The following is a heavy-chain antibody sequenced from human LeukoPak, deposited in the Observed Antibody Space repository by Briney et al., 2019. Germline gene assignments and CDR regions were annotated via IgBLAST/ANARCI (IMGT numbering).Heavy chain of an antibody. V-gene: IGHV5-51*01. CDR1: GYSFRNQW. CDR3: ASRLTSGWYTFDY. Sequence: GESLKISCKASGYSFRNQWIGWVRQMPGKGLEWMGIIYPADSDTRYRPSFQGQVTISADKSISTAYLQWSSLKASDTAMYYCASRLTSGWYTFDYWGQGTLVTVSS. D-gene: IGHD6-19*01. CDR2: IYPADSDT. J-gene: IGHJ4*02.